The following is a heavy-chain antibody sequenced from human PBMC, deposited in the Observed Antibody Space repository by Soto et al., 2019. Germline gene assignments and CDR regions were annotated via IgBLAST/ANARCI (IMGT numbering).Heavy chain of an antibody. V-gene: IGHV4-34*01. CDR3: ARGTRGILTGRTSDAFDI. CDR1: GGSFSGYY. D-gene: IGHD3-9*01. CDR2: INHSGST. J-gene: IGHJ3*02. Sequence: SETLSLTCAVYGGSFSGYYWSWIRQPPGKGLEWIGEINHSGSTNYNPSLKSRVTISVDTSKNQFSLKLSSVTAADTAVYYCARGTRGILTGRTSDAFDIWGQGTMVT.